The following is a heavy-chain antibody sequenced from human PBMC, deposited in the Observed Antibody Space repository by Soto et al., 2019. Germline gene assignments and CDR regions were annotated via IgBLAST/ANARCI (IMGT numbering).Heavy chain of an antibody. CDR2: VYTGGNT. V-gene: IGHV4-4*07. D-gene: IGHD3-3*02. J-gene: IGHJ4*02. CDR3: AREGNDRHFFFDS. Sequence: QLQESGPGLVKPSETLSLTCNVSGRSMISYYWSWIRQTAGKGLEWIGRVYTGGNTNYNPSLKSRVTMSVDTSKSQFSLKLASVTAADTAVYYCAREGNDRHFFFDSWGQGTLVTVSS. CDR1: GRSMISYY.